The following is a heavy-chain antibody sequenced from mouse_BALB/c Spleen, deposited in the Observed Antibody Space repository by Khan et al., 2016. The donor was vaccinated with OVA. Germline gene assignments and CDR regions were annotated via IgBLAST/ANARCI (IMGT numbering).Heavy chain of an antibody. CDR1: GYAFTNYL. V-gene: IGHV1-54*01. D-gene: IGHD3-2*02. CDR2: INPGSGGT. Sequence: VQLQQSGAELVRPGTSVKVSCKASGYAFTNYLIEWVKQRPGQGLKWIGVINPGSGGTNYNEKFKDRATLTADKSSSTAYMQLSSLTSDDSAVYFCSRSGYGFGAYWGPGTLVTVSA. J-gene: IGHJ3*01. CDR3: SRSGYGFGAY.